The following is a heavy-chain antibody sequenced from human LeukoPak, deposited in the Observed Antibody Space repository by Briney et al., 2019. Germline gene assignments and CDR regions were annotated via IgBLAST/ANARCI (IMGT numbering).Heavy chain of an antibody. CDR1: GFTFSSYA. J-gene: IGHJ4*02. V-gene: IGHV3-21*01. CDR2: ISSSSSYI. D-gene: IGHD3-10*01. CDR3: ASSYYYGSGSYPDY. Sequence: GGSLRLSCAASGFTFSSYAMSWVRQAPGKGLEWVSSISSSSSYIYYADSVKGRFTISRDNAKNSLYLQMNSLRAEDTAVYYCASSYYYGSGSYPDYWGQGTLVTVSS.